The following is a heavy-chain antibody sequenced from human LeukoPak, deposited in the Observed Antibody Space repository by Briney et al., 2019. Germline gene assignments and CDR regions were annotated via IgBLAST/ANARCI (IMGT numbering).Heavy chain of an antibody. J-gene: IGHJ5*02. V-gene: IGHV1-2*02. CDR2: INPNSGGT. CDR3: AREYCSSTSCYGLAHNWFDP. Sequence: ASVKVSCKASGYTFTSYGISWVRQAPGQGLEWMGWINPNSGGTNYAQKFQGRVTMTRDTSISTAYMELSRLRSDDTAVYYCAREYCSSTSCYGLAHNWFDPWGQGTLVTVSS. CDR1: GYTFTSYG. D-gene: IGHD2-2*01.